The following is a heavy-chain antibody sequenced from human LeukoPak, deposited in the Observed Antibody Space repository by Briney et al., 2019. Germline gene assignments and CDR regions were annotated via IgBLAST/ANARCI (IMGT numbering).Heavy chain of an antibody. D-gene: IGHD6-19*01. CDR2: INPNSGGT. CDR1: GFTFSSYG. CDR3: AIPPPHSSGWFPLDY. J-gene: IGHJ4*02. Sequence: GGSLRLSCAASGFTFSSYGMHWVRQAPGQGLEWMGWINPNSGGTNYAQKFQGRVTMTRDTSISTAYMELSRLRSDDTAVYYCAIPPPHSSGWFPLDYWGQGTLVTVSS. V-gene: IGHV1-2*02.